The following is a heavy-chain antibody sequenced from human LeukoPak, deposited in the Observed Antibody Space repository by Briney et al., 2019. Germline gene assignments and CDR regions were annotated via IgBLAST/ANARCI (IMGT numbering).Heavy chain of an antibody. J-gene: IGHJ4*02. CDR2: ISGTGDRT. CDR3: ARDRDN. V-gene: IGHV3-23*01. Sequence: GGSLRLSCAASGFTFSSSGMIWVRQAPGKGLEWVSAISGTGDRTYHADSVKGRFTISRDNAKNTLYLQMNSLRAEDTAVYYCARDRDNWGQGTLVTVSS. CDR1: GFTFSSSG.